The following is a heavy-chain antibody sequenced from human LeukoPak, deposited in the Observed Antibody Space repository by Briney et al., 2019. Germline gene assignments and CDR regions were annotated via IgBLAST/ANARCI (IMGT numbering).Heavy chain of an antibody. D-gene: IGHD1-26*01. CDR2: ISYDVSKT. CDR1: GFPFSTYA. J-gene: IGHJ4*02. Sequence: GGSLILSCAASGFPFSTYAMHWVRQAPGKGLEWVAVISYDVSKTYYADSVKGRFTISRDNSKNTLYLQMNSLRAEDTAIYYCAKEYTGTFSPFPSYFDNWGQGTLVTVSS. V-gene: IGHV3-30*04. CDR3: AKEYTGTFSPFPSYFDN.